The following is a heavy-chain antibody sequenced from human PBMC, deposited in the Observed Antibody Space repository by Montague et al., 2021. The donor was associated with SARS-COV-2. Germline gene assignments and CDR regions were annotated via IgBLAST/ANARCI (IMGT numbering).Heavy chain of an antibody. CDR3: VRDQGRSNWNYPDY. CDR1: GGSISGYY. D-gene: IGHD1-20*01. J-gene: IGHJ4*02. V-gene: IGHV4-4*07. Sequence: SETLSLTCTVSGGSISGYYWSWFRQSAGKGLEWIGCIYNSGSTTXNPSLKSRVTMSVDTSKNQFSLKLSSVTAADTAVYYCVRDQGRSNWNYPDYWGQGTLVTVSS. CDR2: IYNSGST.